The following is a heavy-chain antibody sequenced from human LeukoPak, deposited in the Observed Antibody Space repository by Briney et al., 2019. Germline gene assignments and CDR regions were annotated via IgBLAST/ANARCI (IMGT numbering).Heavy chain of an antibody. CDR1: GFTFSSYA. CDR2: ISGSGGST. V-gene: IGHV3-23*01. J-gene: IGHJ3*02. CDR3: ANNIVPAAYHDAFDI. Sequence: GGSLRLSCAASGFTFSSYAMSWVRQAPGKGMEWVSAISGSGGSTYYADSVKGRFTISRDNSKNTLYLQVNSLRAEDTGVYYRANNIVPAAYHDAFDIWGQATMVTVSS. D-gene: IGHD2-2*01.